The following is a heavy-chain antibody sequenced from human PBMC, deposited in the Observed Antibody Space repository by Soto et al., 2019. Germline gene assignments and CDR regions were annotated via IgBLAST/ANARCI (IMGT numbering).Heavy chain of an antibody. Sequence: EVQLVESGGGLVQPGGSLRLSCAASGFTFSSYDMHWVRQPTGKGLEWVSRIDTAGDTYYPGSVKGRFTISRENAKNSLYLQMNSLRAEDTAVYYCARDRSRGWFDPWGQGTLLTVSS. D-gene: IGHD3-10*01. J-gene: IGHJ5*02. CDR1: GFTFSSYD. CDR3: ARDRSRGWFDP. CDR2: IDTAGDT. V-gene: IGHV3-13*01.